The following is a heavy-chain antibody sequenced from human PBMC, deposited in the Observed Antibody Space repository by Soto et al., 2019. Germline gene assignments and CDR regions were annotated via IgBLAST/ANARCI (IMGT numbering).Heavy chain of an antibody. J-gene: IGHJ6*02. V-gene: IGHV4-34*01. CDR3: ARGRSPHGTMVRGVMYYYYGMDV. Sequence: PSAPVSLTFADEGRPSSGYYSSWILQPPGKGLEQIGEINHSGSTNYNPSLKSRVTISVDTSKNQFSLKLSSVTAADTAVYYCARGRSPHGTMVRGVMYYYYGMDVWGQGTTVTVSS. CDR1: GRPSSGYY. CDR2: INHSGST. D-gene: IGHD3-10*01.